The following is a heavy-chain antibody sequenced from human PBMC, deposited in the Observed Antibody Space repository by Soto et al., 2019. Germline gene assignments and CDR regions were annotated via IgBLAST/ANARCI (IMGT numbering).Heavy chain of an antibody. D-gene: IGHD3-10*01. V-gene: IGHV3-74*01. CDR1: EFTFSGRS. J-gene: IGHJ6*03. Sequence: EVQLVESGGGLVQPGGSLRLSCVASEFTFSGRSVHWVRQAPGKGRVWVSGIDKVGTDSTYADSVKGRFTSSRDNAKNTVYLQMNSLRVEDTAVYYCARGWFGPDVWGKGTTVTVSS. CDR2: IDKVGTDS. CDR3: ARGWFGPDV.